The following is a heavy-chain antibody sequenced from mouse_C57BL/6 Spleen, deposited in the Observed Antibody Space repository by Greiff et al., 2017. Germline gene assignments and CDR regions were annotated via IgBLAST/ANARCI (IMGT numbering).Heavy chain of an antibody. CDR3: ARAEVYAMDY. Sequence: VQLQQSGPELVKPGASVKISCKASGYTFTDYYMNWVKQSHGKSLEWIGDINPNNGGTSYNQKFKGKATLTVDKSSSTAYMALRSLTSEDSAVYYCARAEVYAMDYWGQGTSVTVSS. CDR2: INPNNGGT. J-gene: IGHJ4*01. V-gene: IGHV1-26*01. CDR1: GYTFTDYY.